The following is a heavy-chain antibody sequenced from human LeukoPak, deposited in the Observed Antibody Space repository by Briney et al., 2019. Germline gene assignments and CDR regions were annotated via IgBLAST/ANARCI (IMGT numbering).Heavy chain of an antibody. CDR1: GFTFRDYG. D-gene: IGHD3-10*01. J-gene: IGHJ4*02. CDR3: ARVSSMLRGPLVIQYFDF. Sequence: GGSLRLSCAASGFTFRDYGMHWVRQAPGKGLEWVAFIRYDGSNKYYADSVKGRFTISRDNSENTFYLQMNSLRADDTAVYYCARVSSMLRGPLVIQYFDFWGQGTLVTVSS. V-gene: IGHV3-30*02. CDR2: IRYDGSNK.